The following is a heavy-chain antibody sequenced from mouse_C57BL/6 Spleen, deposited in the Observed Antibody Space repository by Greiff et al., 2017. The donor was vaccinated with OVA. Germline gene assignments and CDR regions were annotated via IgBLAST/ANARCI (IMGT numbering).Heavy chain of an antibody. CDR2: IYPRSGNT. J-gene: IGHJ1*03. CDR1: GYTFTSYG. V-gene: IGHV1-81*01. Sequence: QVQLKESGAELARPGASVKLSCKASGYTFTSYGISWVKQRTGQGLEWIGEIYPRSGNTYYNEKFKGKATLTADKSSSTAYMELRSLTSEDSAVYFCARGGGPHWYFDVWGTGTTVTVSS. CDR3: ARGGGPHWYFDV. D-gene: IGHD6-1*01.